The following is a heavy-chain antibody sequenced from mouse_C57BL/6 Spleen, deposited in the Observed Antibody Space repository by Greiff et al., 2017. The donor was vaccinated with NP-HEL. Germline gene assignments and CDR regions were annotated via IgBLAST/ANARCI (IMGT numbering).Heavy chain of an antibody. CDR1: GFNIKDYY. J-gene: IGHJ2*01. CDR3: TGFITTVVGNY. Sequence: VQLQQSGAELVRPGASVKLSCTASGFNIKDYYMHWVKQRPEQGLEWIGRNDPEDGDTEYAPKFQGKATMTADTSSNTADLQLSSLTSEDTAVYYCTGFITTVVGNYWGQGTTLTVSS. CDR2: NDPEDGDT. V-gene: IGHV14-1*01. D-gene: IGHD1-1*01.